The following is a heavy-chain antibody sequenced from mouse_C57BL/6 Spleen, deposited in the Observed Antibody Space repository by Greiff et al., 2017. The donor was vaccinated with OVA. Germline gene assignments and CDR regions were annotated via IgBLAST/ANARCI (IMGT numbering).Heavy chain of an antibody. CDR2: INYDGSST. V-gene: IGHV5-16*01. CDR3: ARDRDYGNFDY. J-gene: IGHJ2*01. D-gene: IGHD2-1*01. CDR1: GFTFSDYY. Sequence: EVKLMESEGGLVQPGSSMKLSCTASGFTFSDYYMAWVRQVPEKGLEWVANINYDGSSTYYLDSLKSRFIISRDNAKNILYLQMSSLQSEDTATYYCARDRDYGNFDYWGQGTTLTVSS.